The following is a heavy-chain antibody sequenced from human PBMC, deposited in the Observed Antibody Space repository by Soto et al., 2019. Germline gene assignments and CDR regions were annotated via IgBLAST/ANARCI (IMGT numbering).Heavy chain of an antibody. D-gene: IGHD6-6*01. CDR2: IYYSGRT. V-gene: IGHV4-59*01. CDR1: GGSISSYY. J-gene: IGHJ4*02. CDR3: ARESYSSSI. Sequence: SETLSLTCTVSGGSISSYYWSWIRQPPGKGLGGIGNIYYSGRTNYNPALKSRVTISVDTSKNQFSLTLSSVTAADTAVYYCARESYSSSIWGQGTLVTVSS.